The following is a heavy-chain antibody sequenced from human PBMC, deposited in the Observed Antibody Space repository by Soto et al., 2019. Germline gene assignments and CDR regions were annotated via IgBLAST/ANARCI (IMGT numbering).Heavy chain of an antibody. D-gene: IGHD6-19*01. CDR1: GGSLRNYY. CDR2: IYYTGTT. J-gene: IGHJ4*02. V-gene: IGHV4-59*08. CDR3: ARHRSTSGWDF. Sequence: SETLSLTCTVSGGSLRNYYWSWIRQPPGKGLEWIGYIYYTGTTHYNPSLQSRVTISVDTSQNQFSLKLTSVTAADTAVYFCARHRSTSGWDFWGQGTLVTVSS.